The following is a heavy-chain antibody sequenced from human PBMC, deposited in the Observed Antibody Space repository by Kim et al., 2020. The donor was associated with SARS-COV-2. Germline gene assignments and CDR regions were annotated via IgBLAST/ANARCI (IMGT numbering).Heavy chain of an antibody. CDR1: GFTFDDYA. CDR3: AKATREWQQLFH. Sequence: GGSLRLSCAASGFTFDDYAMHWVRQAPGKGLEWVSGISWNSGSIGYADSVKGRFTISRDNAKNSLYLQMNSLRAEDTALYYCAKATREWQQLFHWGQGTLVTVSS. CDR2: ISWNSGSI. J-gene: IGHJ4*02. V-gene: IGHV3-9*01. D-gene: IGHD6-6*01.